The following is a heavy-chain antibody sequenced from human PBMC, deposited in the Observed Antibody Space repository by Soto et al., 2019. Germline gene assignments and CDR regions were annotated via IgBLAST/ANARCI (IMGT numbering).Heavy chain of an antibody. D-gene: IGHD2-15*01. Sequence: QVQLVESGGGVVQPGRSLRLSCAASGFTFSSYAMHWVRQAPGKGLEWVAVISYDGSNKYYADSVKGRFTISRDNSKNTLYLQMNSLRDEDTAVYYCARWERFVTDIVVVVAAGERVGAFDIWGQGTMVTVSS. CDR2: ISYDGSNK. J-gene: IGHJ3*02. CDR1: GFTFSSYA. V-gene: IGHV3-30-3*01. CDR3: ARWERFVTDIVVVVAAGERVGAFDI.